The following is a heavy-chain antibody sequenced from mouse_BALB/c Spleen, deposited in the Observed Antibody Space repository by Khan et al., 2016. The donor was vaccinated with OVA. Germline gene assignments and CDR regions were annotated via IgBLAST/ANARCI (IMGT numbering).Heavy chain of an antibody. CDR1: GYTFTSYT. CDR3: VTDGASDRNDGWFAY. D-gene: IGHD6-1*01. J-gene: IGHJ3*01. Sequence: VQLQQSGAELARPGASVKMSCKASGYTFTSYTIHWIKLRPGQGLEWIGYINPSNGYTNYNQKFKDKATLTADKSSTKAYMQHSCLTTADSAVYSCVTDGASDRNDGWFAYWGQGTLVTVSS. CDR2: INPSNGYT. V-gene: IGHV1-4*01.